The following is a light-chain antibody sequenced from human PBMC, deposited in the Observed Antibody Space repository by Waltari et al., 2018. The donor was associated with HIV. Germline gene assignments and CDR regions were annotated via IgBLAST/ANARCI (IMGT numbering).Light chain of an antibody. Sequence: DIVMTQSPHSLALSLGERATINCKSSQSIFYSSRNAKYLAWYQQKPGQSPKLLIYWASSRASGVPDRCSGSGSRTDFTLSISSLQSEDVAVYFCQQYYSTPPTFGQGTRVEIK. J-gene: IGKJ1*01. V-gene: IGKV4-1*01. CDR1: QSIFYSSRNAKY. CDR2: WAS. CDR3: QQYYSTPPT.